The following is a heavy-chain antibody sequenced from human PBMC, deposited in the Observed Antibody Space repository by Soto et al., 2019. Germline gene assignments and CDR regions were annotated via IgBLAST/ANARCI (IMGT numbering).Heavy chain of an antibody. Sequence: VESLKISCKGSGYIFTSYWISWVLQMRVKVLEWMGRIDPSDSYTNYSPSFQGHVTISADKSISTAYLQWSSLKASDTAMYYCARRALWDCSGGSCPYGMDVWGQGTTVTVSS. CDR3: ARRALWDCSGGSCPYGMDV. D-gene: IGHD2-15*01. J-gene: IGHJ6*02. CDR1: GYIFTSYW. CDR2: IDPSDSYT. V-gene: IGHV5-10-1*01.